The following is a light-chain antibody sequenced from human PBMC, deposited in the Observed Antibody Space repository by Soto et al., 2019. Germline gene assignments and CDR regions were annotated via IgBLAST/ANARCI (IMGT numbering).Light chain of an antibody. Sequence: ATQLTQSPSYRSSSLGDRVTITCRASQGIRSALGWYQQKPGKAPNPLIYDASSLKSGVPSRFSGSGSGTEFTLTIRSMQPDDFATYDCQQYNTYSTFGQGTRLEIK. J-gene: IGKJ5*01. CDR1: QGIRSA. CDR2: DAS. CDR3: QQYNTYST. V-gene: IGKV1-13*02.